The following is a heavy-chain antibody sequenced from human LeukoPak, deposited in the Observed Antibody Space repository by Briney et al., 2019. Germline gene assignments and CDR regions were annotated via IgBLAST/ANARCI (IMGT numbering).Heavy chain of an antibody. J-gene: IGHJ4*02. CDR2: IYYSWST. D-gene: IGHD1-26*01. V-gene: IGHV4-59*01. CDR3: AIASGSKPGYLDY. Sequence: PSETLSLTCTVSGGSISSYYWSWIRQPPGKGLEWIGYIYYSWSTNYNPSLKSRVTISVVTTKSRFSLKLSSVTAADPSVYYCAIASGSKPGYLDYWGQGALVTASS. CDR1: GGSISSYY.